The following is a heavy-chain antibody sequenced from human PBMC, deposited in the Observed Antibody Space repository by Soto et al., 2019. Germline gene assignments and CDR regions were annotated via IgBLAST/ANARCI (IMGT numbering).Heavy chain of an antibody. Sequence: EVQLVESGGGVVKPGGSLRLSCSTSGFTFANAWMNWVRQAPGKGLEWIARIKSKTDGGTTDYIAPVEGRFTVSRDDSKNTLFLQMSSLKPEDTGEYYCDWGDPFIWGRGTKVIVSS. CDR1: GFTFANAW. CDR3: DWGDPFI. V-gene: IGHV3-15*01. J-gene: IGHJ3*02. CDR2: IKSKTDGGTT. D-gene: IGHD3-16*01.